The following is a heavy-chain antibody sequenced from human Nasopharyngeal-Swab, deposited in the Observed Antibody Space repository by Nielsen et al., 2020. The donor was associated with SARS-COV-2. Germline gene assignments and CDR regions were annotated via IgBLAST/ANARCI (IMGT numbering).Heavy chain of an antibody. V-gene: IGHV3-21*01. D-gene: IGHD6-13*01. CDR2: ISSSSSYI. CDR3: AVIAAAGRPFDY. Sequence: GGSLRLSCAASGFTFSSYSMNWVRQAPGKGLEWVSSISSSSSYIYYADSVKGRFTISRDNSNNSLYLQMNSLRAEDTAVYYCAVIAAAGRPFDYWGQGTLVTVSS. CDR1: GFTFSSYS. J-gene: IGHJ4*02.